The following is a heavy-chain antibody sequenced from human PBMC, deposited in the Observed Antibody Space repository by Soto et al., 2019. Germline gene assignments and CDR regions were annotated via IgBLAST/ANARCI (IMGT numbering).Heavy chain of an antibody. Sequence: GGSLRLSCAASGFTFSSYGMHWVRQAPGKGLEWVAVIWYDGSNKYYADSVKGRFTISRDNSKNTLYLQMNSLRAEDTAVYYWARDIAARLPLNDYGRDVWGKGPTVTVSS. CDR2: IWYDGSNK. CDR1: GFTFSSYG. D-gene: IGHD6-6*01. V-gene: IGHV3-33*01. J-gene: IGHJ6*04. CDR3: ARDIAARLPLNDYGRDV.